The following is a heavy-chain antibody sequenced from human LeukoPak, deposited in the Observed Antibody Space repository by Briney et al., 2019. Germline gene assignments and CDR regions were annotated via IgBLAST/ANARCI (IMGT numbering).Heavy chain of an antibody. D-gene: IGHD3-10*01. CDR1: GGSFSGYY. CDR2: INHSGST. V-gene: IGHV4-34*01. J-gene: IGHJ4*02. CDR3: AISFGSGTYFDF. Sequence: KPSETLSLTCAVYGGSFSGYYWSWIRQPPGKGLEWIGEINHSGSTNYNPSLKSRVTISVDTSKNQFSLKLSSVTAADTGLYYCAISFGSGTYFDFWGQGTLVTVSS.